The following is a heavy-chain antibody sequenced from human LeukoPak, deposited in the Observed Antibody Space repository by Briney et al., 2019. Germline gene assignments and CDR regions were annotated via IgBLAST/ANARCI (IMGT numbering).Heavy chain of an antibody. Sequence: PGASLRLSCAASRFTFSSYGMSWARQAPGKGLEWVSGISGSGGSTYYADSVKGRFTISRDNSKNTLYLQMNSLRAEDTAVYYCAKDRLPLSSAYYYLPFDYWGQGTLVTVSS. CDR2: ISGSGGST. CDR3: AKDRLPLSSAYYYLPFDY. D-gene: IGHD3-22*01. V-gene: IGHV3-23*01. J-gene: IGHJ4*02. CDR1: RFTFSSYG.